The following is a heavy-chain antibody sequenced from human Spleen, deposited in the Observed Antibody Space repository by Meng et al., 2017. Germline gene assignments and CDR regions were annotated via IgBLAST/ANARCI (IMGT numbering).Heavy chain of an antibody. D-gene: IGHD2-15*01. CDR3: ARGRLGSSGGSCYLY. Sequence: SETLSLTCTVSGGSISSTSYYWGWVRQPPGKGLEWIGGIYYSGSTNYNPSLKSRVTISVDTSKNQFSLKLSSVTAADTAVYYCARGRLGSSGGSCYLYWGQGTLVTVSS. J-gene: IGHJ4*02. V-gene: IGHV4-39*07. CDR2: IYYSGST. CDR1: GGSISSTSYY.